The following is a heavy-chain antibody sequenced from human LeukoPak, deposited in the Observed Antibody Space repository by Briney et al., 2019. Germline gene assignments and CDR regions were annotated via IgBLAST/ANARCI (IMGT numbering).Heavy chain of an antibody. Sequence: SETLSLTCTVSGGSISSSSYYWGWIRQPPGKGLEWIGRIYYSGSTYYNPSLKSRVTVSVDTSKNQFSLKLSSVTAADTAVYYCARLYYYDSSGYRLQKYYFDYWGQGTLVTVSS. J-gene: IGHJ4*02. D-gene: IGHD3-22*01. CDR3: ARLYYYDSSGYRLQKYYFDY. CDR1: GGSISSSSYY. CDR2: IYYSGST. V-gene: IGHV4-39*07.